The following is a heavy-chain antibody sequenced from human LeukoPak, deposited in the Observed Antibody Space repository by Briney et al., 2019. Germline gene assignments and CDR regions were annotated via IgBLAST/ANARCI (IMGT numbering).Heavy chain of an antibody. CDR2: INRSGST. CDR1: GGSFSGYY. CDR3: ARLGPNWFDP. V-gene: IGHV4-34*01. D-gene: IGHD3-16*01. Sequence: PSETLSLTCAVYGGSFSGYYWSWIRQPPGKGLEWIGEINRSGSTNYNPSLKSRVTISVDTSKNQFSLKLSSVTAADTAVYYCARLGPNWFDPWGQGTLVTVSS. J-gene: IGHJ5*02.